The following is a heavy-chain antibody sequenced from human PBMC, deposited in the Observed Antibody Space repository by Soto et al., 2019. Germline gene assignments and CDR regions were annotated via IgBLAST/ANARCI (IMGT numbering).Heavy chain of an antibody. D-gene: IGHD3-16*02. Sequence: GQATGKGLEWMGWMNPGSGDTGYAQKFQGRVTMTRAISIATAYMEWSSLRSDDTAIYYSARMELFRSLNGIEAWGPGTLV. CDR3: ARMELFRSLNGIEA. J-gene: IGHJ5*02. V-gene: IGHV1-8*01. CDR2: MNPGSGDT.